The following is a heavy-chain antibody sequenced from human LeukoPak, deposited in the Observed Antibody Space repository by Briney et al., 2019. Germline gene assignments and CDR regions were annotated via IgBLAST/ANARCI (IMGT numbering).Heavy chain of an antibody. CDR2: ISSSSSYI. D-gene: IGHD1-20*01. CDR3: ARMVTGRTSRRPIDY. J-gene: IGHJ4*02. Sequence: GGSLRLSCAASGFTVSSNYMNWVRQAPGKGLEWVSSISSSSSYIYYADSVKGRFTISRDNAKNSLYLQMNSLRAEDTAVYYCARMVTGRTSRRPIDYWGQGTLVTVSS. CDR1: GFTVSSNY. V-gene: IGHV3-21*01.